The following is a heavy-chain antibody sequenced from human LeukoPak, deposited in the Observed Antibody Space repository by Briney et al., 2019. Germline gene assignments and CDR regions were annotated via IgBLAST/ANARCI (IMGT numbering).Heavy chain of an antibody. CDR2: IYTSGST. D-gene: IGHD3-10*01. V-gene: IGHV4-61*02. J-gene: IGHJ4*02. CDR3: AREGYYGSGSYYETYFDY. Sequence: SETLSLTCAVSGGSISSGGYYWSWIRQPAGKGLEWIGRIYTSGSTNYNPSLKSRVTMSVDTSKNQFSLKLSSVTAADTAVYYCAREGYYGSGSYYETYFDYWGQGTLVTVSS. CDR1: GGSISSGGYY.